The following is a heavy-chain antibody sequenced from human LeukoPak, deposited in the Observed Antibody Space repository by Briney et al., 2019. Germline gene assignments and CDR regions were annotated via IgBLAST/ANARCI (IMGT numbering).Heavy chain of an antibody. CDR2: IYTSGST. CDR3: ARVGSSTITYDY. D-gene: IGHD2-2*01. Sequence: SETLSLTCTVSGGSISSYYWSWIRQPPGKGLEWIGRIYTSGSTNYNPSLKSRVTMSVDTSKNQFSLKLTSVTAADTAVYYCARVGSSTITYDYWGQGTLVTVSS. J-gene: IGHJ4*02. CDR1: GGSISSYY. V-gene: IGHV4-4*07.